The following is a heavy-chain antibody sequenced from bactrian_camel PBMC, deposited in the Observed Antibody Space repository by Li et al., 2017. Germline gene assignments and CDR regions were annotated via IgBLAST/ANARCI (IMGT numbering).Heavy chain of an antibody. CDR1: SYMWSSNC. D-gene: IGHD6*01. V-gene: IGHV3S40*01. CDR3: AAVRYGGSWYPLCRARSADFGY. J-gene: IGHJ6*01. Sequence: VQLVESGGGSVQAGESLSLTCTASSYMWSSNCMGWYRLAPGKAREGIAALYFGGGTPNYADSVKGRFTISRDNAKNTVFLQMNSLKPEDTAMYYCAAVRYGGSWYPLCRARSADFGYWGQGTQVTVS. CDR2: LYFGGGTP.